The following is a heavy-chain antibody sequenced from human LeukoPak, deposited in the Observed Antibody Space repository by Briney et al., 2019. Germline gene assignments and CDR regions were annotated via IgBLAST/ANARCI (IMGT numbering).Heavy chain of an antibody. CDR1: GFTFSLYW. CDR3: ARLNWNYADY. CDR2: IKEDASEK. J-gene: IGHJ4*02. D-gene: IGHD3-3*01. V-gene: IGHV3-7*01. Sequence: GGSLRPSCTASGFTFSLYWMTWVRQSPEKGLEWVANIKEDASEKDYVDSVKGRFTISRDNGKNSLYLQMNSLRGEDTAVYYCARLNWNYADYWGQGTLVTVSS.